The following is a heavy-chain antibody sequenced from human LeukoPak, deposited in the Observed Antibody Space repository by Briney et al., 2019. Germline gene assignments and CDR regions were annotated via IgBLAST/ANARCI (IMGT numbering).Heavy chain of an antibody. CDR1: GGTLSSYA. V-gene: IGHV1-69*06. Sequence: SVKVSCKASGGTLSSYAISWVRQAPGQGLEWMGRIIPIFGTANYAQKFQGRVTLTPDKSTRAAYMELSSLRSEDTAVYYFAKAVEIVTIRVAFDIWGQGTMVTVSS. CDR2: IIPIFGTA. CDR3: AKAVEIVTIRVAFDI. D-gene: IGHD5-24*01. J-gene: IGHJ3*02.